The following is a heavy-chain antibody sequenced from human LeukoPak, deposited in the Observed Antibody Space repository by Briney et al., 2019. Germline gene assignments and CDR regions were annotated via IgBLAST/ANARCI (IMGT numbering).Heavy chain of an antibody. CDR3: ARVGRITIFGVVPDGAFDI. J-gene: IGHJ3*02. V-gene: IGHV1-69*05. Sequence: ASVKVSCKASGYTFTGYYTHWVRQAPGQGLEWMGRIIPIFGTANYAQKFQGRVTITTDESTSTAYMELSSLRSEDTAVYYCARVGRITIFGVVPDGAFDIWGQGTMVTVSS. CDR1: GYTFTGYY. CDR2: IIPIFGTA. D-gene: IGHD3-3*01.